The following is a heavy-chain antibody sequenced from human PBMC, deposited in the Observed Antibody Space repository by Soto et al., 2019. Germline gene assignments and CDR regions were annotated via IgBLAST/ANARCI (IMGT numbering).Heavy chain of an antibody. CDR3: ARDYYDSSGYANGSIDY. Sequence: QVQLVQSGAEVKKPGSSVKVSCKASGGTFSSYTISWVRQAPGQGLEWMGRIIPILGIANYAQKFQGRVTITADKATSTAYRELGRLRSEDTAVYYCARDYYDSSGYANGSIDYWGQGTLVTVSS. CDR1: GGTFSSYT. D-gene: IGHD3-22*01. CDR2: IIPILGIA. V-gene: IGHV1-69*08. J-gene: IGHJ4*02.